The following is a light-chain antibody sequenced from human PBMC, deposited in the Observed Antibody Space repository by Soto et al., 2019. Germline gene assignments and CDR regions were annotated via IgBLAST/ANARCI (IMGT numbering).Light chain of an antibody. Sequence: ESVLTQSPGTLSLSPGERATLSCRASQSVSNSFLSWFQQIPGQAPRLLIYGASMRATGIPDRFSGSGSGTDFTLTISRLEPEDFAVYYCQQCGSSSTFGQGTRLEIK. V-gene: IGKV3-20*01. CDR3: QQCGSSST. CDR2: GAS. J-gene: IGKJ5*01. CDR1: QSVSNSF.